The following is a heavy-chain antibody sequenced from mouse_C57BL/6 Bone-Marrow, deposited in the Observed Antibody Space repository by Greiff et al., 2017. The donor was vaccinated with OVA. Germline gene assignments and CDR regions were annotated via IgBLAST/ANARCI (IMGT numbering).Heavy chain of an antibody. D-gene: IGHD2-3*01. CDR1: GYTFTSYW. Sequence: VQLQQPGAELVMPGASVKLSCKASGYTFTSYWMHWVKQRPGQGLEWIGEIDPSDSYTNYNQKFKGKSTLTVDKSSSTAYMQLSGLTSEDSAVYYCASARWLLWYFDVWGTGTTVTVSS. V-gene: IGHV1-69*01. J-gene: IGHJ1*03. CDR3: ASARWLLWYFDV. CDR2: IDPSDSYT.